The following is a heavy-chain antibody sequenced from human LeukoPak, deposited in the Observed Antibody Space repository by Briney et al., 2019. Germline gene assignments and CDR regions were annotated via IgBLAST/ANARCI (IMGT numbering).Heavy chain of an antibody. D-gene: IGHD2-2*01. J-gene: IGHJ4*02. CDR2: IKSKTDGGTT. CDR1: GFTFSNAW. CDR3: TTVGCSSTSCYLSSN. Sequence: GGSLRLSCAASGFTFSNAWMSWVRQAPGKGLEWVGRIKSKTDGGTTDYAAPVKGRFTISRDDSKNTLYLQMNSLKTEDTAVYYCTTVGCSSTSCYLSSNWGQGTLVTVSS. V-gene: IGHV3-15*01.